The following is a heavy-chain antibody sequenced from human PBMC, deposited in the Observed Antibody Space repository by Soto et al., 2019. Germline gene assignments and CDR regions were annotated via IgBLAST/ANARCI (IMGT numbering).Heavy chain of an antibody. J-gene: IGHJ4*02. CDR2: INHSGST. CDR3: ARGGGVGAY. V-gene: IGHV4-34*01. CDR1: GGSFSGYY. Sequence: QVQLQQWGAGLLKPSETLSLTCAVYGGSFSGYYWSWIRQPPGKGLEWIGEINHSGSTNYNPSLKSRVTIAVDTSKNQFSLKLGSGTAADTAVFYCARGGGVGAYGGQGTRVTVPS. D-gene: IGHD1-26*01.